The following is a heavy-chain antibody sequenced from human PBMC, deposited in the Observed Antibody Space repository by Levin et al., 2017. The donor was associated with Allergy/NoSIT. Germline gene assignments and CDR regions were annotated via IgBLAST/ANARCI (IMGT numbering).Heavy chain of an antibody. Sequence: PGGSLRLSCAVSGLNFNSYGMNWVRQARGKGLEWVALISSAGSDGYYADSVRGRFTISRDNSKSTLYLQMNSLRPDDTAVYCCAARVFDYWGQGTLVTVSS. CDR2: ISSAGSDG. CDR3: AARVFDY. J-gene: IGHJ4*02. CDR1: GLNFNSYG. V-gene: IGHV3-30*03.